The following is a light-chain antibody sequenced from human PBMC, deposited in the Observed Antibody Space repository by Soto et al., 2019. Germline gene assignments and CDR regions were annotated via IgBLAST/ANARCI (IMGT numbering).Light chain of an antibody. CDR1: RSLLHTNGYNY. CDR3: MQALQTPLT. J-gene: IGKJ3*01. Sequence: IVMTQSPLSLPVTPGEPASISCRSSRSLLHTNGYNYLDWYLQKPGQSPQLLIYLGSNRASGVPDRFSGSGSGTDFTLKISRVEAEDVGVYYCMQALQTPLTFGPGTKVDIK. CDR2: LGS. V-gene: IGKV2-28*01.